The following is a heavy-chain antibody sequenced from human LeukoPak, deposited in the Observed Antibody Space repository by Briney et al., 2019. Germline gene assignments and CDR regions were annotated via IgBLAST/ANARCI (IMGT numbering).Heavy chain of an antibody. Sequence: ASVKVSCKASGYTFTSYYMHWVRQAPGQGPEWMGITNPSGGSTSYAQKFQGKVTMTRDTSTSTVYMELSSLRSEDTAVYYCARGVLWYYFDYWGQGTLVTVSS. D-gene: IGHD2-8*02. CDR1: GYTFTSYY. CDR2: TNPSGGST. CDR3: ARGVLWYYFDY. J-gene: IGHJ4*02. V-gene: IGHV1-46*01.